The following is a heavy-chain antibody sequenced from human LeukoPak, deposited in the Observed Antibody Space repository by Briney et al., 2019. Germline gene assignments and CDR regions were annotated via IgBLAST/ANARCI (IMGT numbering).Heavy chain of an antibody. CDR1: GYTFTGYY. D-gene: IGHD3-22*01. CDR3: STHYDSSGGTEDY. J-gene: IGHJ4*02. Sequence: ASVSVSCTASGYTFTGYYMHWVRQAPGQGLEWMGWINPNSGGTNYAQKFQGRVTITRDTSISTAYMELSRLRSDDTPVYYCSTHYDSSGGTEDYWGQGTLVTVSS. CDR2: INPNSGGT. V-gene: IGHV1-2*02.